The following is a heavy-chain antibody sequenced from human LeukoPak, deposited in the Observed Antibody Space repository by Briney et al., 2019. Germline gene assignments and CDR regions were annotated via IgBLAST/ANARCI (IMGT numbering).Heavy chain of an antibody. Sequence: SETLSLTCADYGGSFSGYYWSWIRQPPGKGVKWIGEINHSGSTNYNPSLKGRVTISVDTSENQFSLKLSSVTAADTAVYYCAREDYGEQNFDYWGQGTLVTVSS. D-gene: IGHD4-17*01. J-gene: IGHJ4*02. CDR2: INHSGST. V-gene: IGHV4-34*01. CDR1: GGSFSGYY. CDR3: AREDYGEQNFDY.